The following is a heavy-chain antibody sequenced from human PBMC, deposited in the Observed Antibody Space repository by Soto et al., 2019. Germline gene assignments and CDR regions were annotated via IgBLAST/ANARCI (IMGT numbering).Heavy chain of an antibody. CDR1: GFTFRSYW. V-gene: IGHV3-7*01. CDR2: IKKDGSEK. Sequence: LRLSCAASGFTFRSYWMSWVRQAPGKGLEWVANIKKDGSEKNYVDSVKGRFTISRDNAKNSLYLQMNSLRVEDTAVYYCAREEVESGGWQNWGQGTLVTVSS. D-gene: IGHD6-19*01. J-gene: IGHJ4*02. CDR3: AREEVESGGWQN.